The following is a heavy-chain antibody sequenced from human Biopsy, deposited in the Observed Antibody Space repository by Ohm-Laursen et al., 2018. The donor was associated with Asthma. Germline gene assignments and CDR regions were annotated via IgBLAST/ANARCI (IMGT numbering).Heavy chain of an antibody. CDR3: ARAQDYYDSRGYYRSFDY. Sequence: TLSFTCTVSYGSITSGGYYWTWIRQHPGKGLEWIGVIYYSGSTYYNPSLKSRVSISIDTSKNQFSLKLSSVTAADTAVYYCARAQDYYDSRGYYRSFDYWGQGTLVTVSS. CDR2: IYYSGST. J-gene: IGHJ4*02. V-gene: IGHV4-31*03. D-gene: IGHD3-22*01. CDR1: YGSITSGGYY.